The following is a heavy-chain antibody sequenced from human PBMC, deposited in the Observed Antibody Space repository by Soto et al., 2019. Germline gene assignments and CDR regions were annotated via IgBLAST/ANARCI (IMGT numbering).Heavy chain of an antibody. CDR3: ARGVGVAGTSSIDY. CDR2: IYYSGST. CDR1: GGSISSGGYY. Sequence: QVQLQESGPGLVKPSQTLSLTCTVSGGSISSGGYYWSWIRQHPGKGLEWIGYIYYSGSTYYNPSLKSRVTISVDTSKNQFSLKLSSVTAADTAVYYCARGVGVAGTSSIDYWGQGTLVTVSS. J-gene: IGHJ4*02. V-gene: IGHV4-31*03. D-gene: IGHD6-19*01.